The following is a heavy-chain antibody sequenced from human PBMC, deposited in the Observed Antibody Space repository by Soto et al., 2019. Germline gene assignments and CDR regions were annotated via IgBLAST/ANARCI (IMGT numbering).Heavy chain of an antibody. CDR2: IYHSGNT. D-gene: IGHD2-2*01. CDR1: GGSVSASNW. V-gene: IGHV4-4*02. J-gene: IGHJ5*02. Sequence: SETLSLTCTVSGGSVSASNWWTWFRQPPEKGLEWIGEIYHSGNTNYNPSLKSRVTISVDKSKNQFSLKLSSVTAADTAVYYCARRVGYCTDTSCFDWFDPWGRGTLVTVSS. CDR3: ARRVGYCTDTSCFDWFDP.